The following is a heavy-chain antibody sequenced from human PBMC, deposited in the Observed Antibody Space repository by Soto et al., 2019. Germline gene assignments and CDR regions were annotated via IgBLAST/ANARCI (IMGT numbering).Heavy chain of an antibody. V-gene: IGHV1-69*05. Sequence: ASVKVSCKASGGTFSSYAISWVRQAPGQGLEWMGGIIPIFGTANYSQKYQGRVTITRDESTSTVYMELSGLTSEDTAVYYCARGIWTMTRGSYYFDLWGQGTLVTVSS. CDR3: ARGIWTMTRGSYYFDL. CDR2: IIPIFGTA. D-gene: IGHD3-10*01. CDR1: GGTFSSYA. J-gene: IGHJ4*02.